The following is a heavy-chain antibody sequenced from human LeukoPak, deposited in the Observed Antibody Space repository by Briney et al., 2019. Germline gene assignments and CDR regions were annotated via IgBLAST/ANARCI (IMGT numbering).Heavy chain of an antibody. D-gene: IGHD2-2*01. V-gene: IGHV1-18*04. Sequence: GASVKVSCKASGYTFTGYYMHWVRQAPGQGLEWMGWISAYNGNTNYAQKLQGRVTMTTDTSTSTAYMELRSLRSDDTAVYYCAREGYCSSTSCRTYYFDYWGQGTLVTVSS. CDR1: GYTFTGYY. CDR3: AREGYCSSTSCRTYYFDY. J-gene: IGHJ4*02. CDR2: ISAYNGNT.